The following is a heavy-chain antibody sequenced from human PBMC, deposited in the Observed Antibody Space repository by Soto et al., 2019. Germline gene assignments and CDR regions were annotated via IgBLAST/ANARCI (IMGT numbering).Heavy chain of an antibody. Sequence: GGSLRLSCAASGFTFSSYGMHWVRQAPGKGLEWVAVIWYDGSNKYYADSVKGRFTISRDNSKNTLYLQMNSLRAEDTAVYYCARAFRGSGYNSFDPWGQGTLVTVS. D-gene: IGHD3-22*01. V-gene: IGHV3-33*01. CDR3: ARAFRGSGYNSFDP. CDR2: IWYDGSNK. J-gene: IGHJ5*02. CDR1: GFTFSSYG.